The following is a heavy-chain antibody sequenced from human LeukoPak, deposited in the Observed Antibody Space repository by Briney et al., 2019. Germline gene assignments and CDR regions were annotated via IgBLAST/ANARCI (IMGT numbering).Heavy chain of an antibody. Sequence: ASVKVSCMASGYTFTSYGISWVRQAPGQGLEWMGWISAYNGNTNYAQKLQGRVTMTTDTSTSTAYMELRSLRSDDTAVYYCARACSGGSCYSNYYGMDVWGKGTTVTVSS. CDR3: ARACSGGSCYSNYYGMDV. CDR2: ISAYNGNT. D-gene: IGHD2-15*01. V-gene: IGHV1-18*04. CDR1: GYTFTSYG. J-gene: IGHJ6*04.